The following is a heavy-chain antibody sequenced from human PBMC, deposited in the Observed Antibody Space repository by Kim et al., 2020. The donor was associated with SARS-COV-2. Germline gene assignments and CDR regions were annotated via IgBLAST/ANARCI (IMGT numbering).Heavy chain of an antibody. CDR3: ARRQIVVVPAADDAFDI. D-gene: IGHD2-2*01. J-gene: IGHJ3*02. CDR1: GGSISSSSYY. Sequence: SETLSLTCTVSGGSISSSSYYWGWIRQPPGKGLEWIGSIYYSGSTYYNPSLKSQVTISVDTSKNQFSLKLSSVTAADTAVYYCARRQIVVVPAADDAFDIWGQGTMVTVSS. CDR2: IYYSGST. V-gene: IGHV4-39*01.